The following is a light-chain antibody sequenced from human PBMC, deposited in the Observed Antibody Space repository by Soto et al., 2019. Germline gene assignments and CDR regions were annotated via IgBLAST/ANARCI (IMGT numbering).Light chain of an antibody. CDR1: SSNIWAGYD. CDR3: QSYDSSLSGYV. Sequence: QSVLTQPPSGSGAPGQRVTISCTGSSSNIWAGYDVHWYQQLPGTAPKLLIYGNSNRPSGVPDRFSGSKSGTSASLAITGLQAEDEADYYCQSYDSSLSGYVFGTGTKVTVL. CDR2: GNS. V-gene: IGLV1-40*01. J-gene: IGLJ1*01.